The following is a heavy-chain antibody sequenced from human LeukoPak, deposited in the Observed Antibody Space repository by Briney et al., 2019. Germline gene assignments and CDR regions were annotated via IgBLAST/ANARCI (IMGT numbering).Heavy chain of an antibody. J-gene: IGHJ4*02. CDR2: IYYSGST. D-gene: IGHD5-24*01. Sequence: SETLSLTCTVSGGSISSSSYYWGWIRQPPGKGLEWIGSIYYSGSTYYNPSLKSRVTISVDTSKNQFSLKLSSVTAADTAVYYCARLLCRDGYSYFDYWGQGTLVTVSS. CDR3: ARLLCRDGYSYFDY. V-gene: IGHV4-39*07. CDR1: GGSISSSSYY.